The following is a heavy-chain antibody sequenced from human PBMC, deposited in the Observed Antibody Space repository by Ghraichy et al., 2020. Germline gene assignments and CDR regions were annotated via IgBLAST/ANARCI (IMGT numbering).Heavy chain of an antibody. J-gene: IGHJ4*02. CDR1: GGSINNYF. V-gene: IGHV4-59*01. Sequence: GSLRLSCSVSGGSINNYFWSWIRQSPGKGLEWIGYMYYSGGSSYNPSLKSRVTISVDTSKNQFSLNLRSVTAADTAVYYCARGLQDMYSLLQGEDIGDGFYLDYWGQGILVTVSS. CDR2: MYYSGGS. D-gene: IGHD2-21*02. CDR3: ARGLQDMYSLLQGEDIGDGFYLDY.